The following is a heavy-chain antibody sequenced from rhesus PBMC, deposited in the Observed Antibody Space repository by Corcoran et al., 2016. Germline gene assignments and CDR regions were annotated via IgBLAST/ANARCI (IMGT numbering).Heavy chain of an antibody. Sequence: QVQLQESGPGLVKPSETLSLTCAVSGGSISSNYWSWIRQPPGKGLEWIGYIFGSSGRTYYNPSLNSRVTISTDSFKNQFSLKLSSVTAADTAVDYCARNYEDDYGYFPFDYWGQGVLVTVSS. D-gene: IGHD3-9*01. CDR1: GGSISSNY. CDR2: IFGSSGRT. J-gene: IGHJ4*01. CDR3: ARNYEDDYGYFPFDY. V-gene: IGHV4-165*01.